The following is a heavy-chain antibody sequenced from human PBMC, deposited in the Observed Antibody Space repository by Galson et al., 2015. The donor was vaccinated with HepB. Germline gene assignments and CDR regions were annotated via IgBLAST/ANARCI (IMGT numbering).Heavy chain of an antibody. CDR1: GFTYNNYW. CDR3: ARGWDTDVTSNFDY. V-gene: IGHV3-7*03. Sequence: SLRLSCAVSGFTYNNYWMSWVRQAPGRGLEWVANTKQDGSEKYYVDSVEGRFTVSRDNAKKTLYLDMNALSVEDTAVYYCARGWDTDVTSNFDYWGQGALVTVSS. J-gene: IGHJ4*02. CDR2: TKQDGSEK. D-gene: IGHD5-18*01.